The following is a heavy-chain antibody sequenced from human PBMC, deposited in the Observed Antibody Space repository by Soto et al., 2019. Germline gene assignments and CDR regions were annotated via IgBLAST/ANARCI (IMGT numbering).Heavy chain of an antibody. CDR2: LSYDGSET. Sequence: GGSLRLSCVGSGFIFSNNGMHWVRQTPGKGLEWVAFLSYDGSETFYADPVKGRSTVSRDNSKNTLFLHMRNLRRDDTAVYYCSIVRVADSALDHWGQGTLVTVSS. CDR1: GFIFSNNG. CDR3: SIVRVADSALDH. J-gene: IGHJ4*02. D-gene: IGHD3-10*02. V-gene: IGHV3-30*03.